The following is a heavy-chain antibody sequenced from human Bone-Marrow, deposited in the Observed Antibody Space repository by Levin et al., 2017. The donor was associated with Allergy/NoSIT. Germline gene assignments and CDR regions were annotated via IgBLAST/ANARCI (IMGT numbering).Heavy chain of an antibody. D-gene: IGHD2-2*01. CDR1: GYTFTSYG. CDR3: ARSAVVVPAATDAREKEYYDDGMDV. Sequence: GASVKVSCKASGYTFTSYGISWVRQAPGQGLEWMGWISAYNGNTNYAQKLQGRVTMTTDTSTSTAYMELRSLRSDDTAVYYCARSAVVVPAATDAREKEYYDDGMDVWGQGTTVTVSS. CDR2: ISAYNGNT. J-gene: IGHJ6*02. V-gene: IGHV1-18*01.